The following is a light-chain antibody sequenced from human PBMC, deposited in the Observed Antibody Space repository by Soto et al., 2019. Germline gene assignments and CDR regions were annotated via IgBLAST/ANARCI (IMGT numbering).Light chain of an antibody. CDR1: QSVSSN. CDR3: QLYNNWLPLT. V-gene: IGKV3-15*01. J-gene: IGKJ4*01. CDR2: GAS. Sequence: EIVMTQSPATLSVSPGERATLSCRASQSVSSNLAWYQQKPGQAPRLLIYGASTRATGIPARFSGSGSGTEFTLTIGSLQSEDFAVYSCQLYNNWLPLTFGGGIKVEIK.